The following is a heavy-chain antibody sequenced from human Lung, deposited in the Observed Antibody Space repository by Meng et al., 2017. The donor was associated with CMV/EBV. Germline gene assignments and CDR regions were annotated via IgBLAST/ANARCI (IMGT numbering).Heavy chain of an antibody. CDR3: ARVVTALWGYYFDY. Sequence: QVRCQGSGPGPGKPSGTRSLTCAVAGCSISSSNWWSWVRQPPGKGLEWIGEIYHSGSTNYNPSLKSRVTISVDKSKNQFSLKLSSVTAADTAVYYCARVVTALWGYYFDYWGQGTLVTVSS. J-gene: IGHJ4*02. CDR1: GCSISSSNW. V-gene: IGHV4-4*02. D-gene: IGHD2-21*02. CDR2: IYHSGST.